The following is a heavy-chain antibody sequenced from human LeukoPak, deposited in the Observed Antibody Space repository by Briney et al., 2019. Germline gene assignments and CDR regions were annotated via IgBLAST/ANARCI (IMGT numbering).Heavy chain of an antibody. CDR3: ARHVGHAFDY. V-gene: IGHV4-34*01. CDR2: INHSGST. Sequence: SETLSLTCAVYGGSFSGYYWSWIRQPPGKGLEWIGEINHSGSTNYNPSLKSRVTISVDTSKNQFSLKLSSVTAADTAVYYCARHVGHAFDYWGQGTLVTVSS. J-gene: IGHJ4*02. CDR1: GGSFSGYY.